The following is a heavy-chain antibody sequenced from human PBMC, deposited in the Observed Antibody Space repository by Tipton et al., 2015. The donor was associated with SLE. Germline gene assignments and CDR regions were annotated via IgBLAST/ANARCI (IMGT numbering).Heavy chain of an antibody. Sequence: GSLRLSCAASGFTFSSHWMYWVRQAPGKGLVWVSRISRDGSNTYYADSVEGRFTISRDNAKNTLYLQMHSLRVDDTAVYYCAKGGTGKFDYWGQGTLVTVSS. CDR2: ISRDGSNT. V-gene: IGHV3-74*01. D-gene: IGHD7-27*01. CDR1: GFTFSSHW. CDR3: AKGGTGKFDY. J-gene: IGHJ4*02.